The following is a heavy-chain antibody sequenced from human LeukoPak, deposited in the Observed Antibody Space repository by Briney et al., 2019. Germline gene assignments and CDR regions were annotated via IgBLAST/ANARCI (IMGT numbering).Heavy chain of an antibody. J-gene: IGHJ6*02. CDR2: ISSSATTM. CDR3: ARGDYDEYGMDV. Sequence: PGGSLRLSCAASGFTFSNYYMSWIRQAPGKGLEWVSYISSSATTMYYADSVKDRFIISRDNAKNSLFLQMNSLRAEDTAVYYCARGDYDEYGMDVWGQGTTVTVSS. CDR1: GFTFSNYY. V-gene: IGHV3-11*01.